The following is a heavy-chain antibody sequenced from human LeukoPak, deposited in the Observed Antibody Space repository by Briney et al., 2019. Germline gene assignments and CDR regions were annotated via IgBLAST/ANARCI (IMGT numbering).Heavy chain of an antibody. CDR1: GDSISIDL. D-gene: IGHD5-18*01. Sequence: SETLSLTCTASGDSISIDLLGWIRQPPGKGLEWIGYFYDSGTTNYNPSLKGRVTISVDTSKNEFSLKLTSVTAADTAVYYCGRLPKHEYSYGRIDYWGQGILVTVSP. V-gene: IGHV4-59*01. CDR2: FYDSGTT. CDR3: GRLPKHEYSYGRIDY. J-gene: IGHJ4*02.